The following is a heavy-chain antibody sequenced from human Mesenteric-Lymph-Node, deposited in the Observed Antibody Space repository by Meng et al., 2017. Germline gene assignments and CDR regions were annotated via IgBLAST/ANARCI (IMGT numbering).Heavy chain of an antibody. D-gene: IGHD3-9*01. Sequence: GGSLRLSCTASGFTFSSYAMSWVRQAPGKGLDWVSTISGSGGRTYYVESVKGRFTISRDNSKNTLYLQMYSLRAEDTAEYYCPKDYLVGDGLTGLTDGHTDSWGQGTLVTVSS. CDR3: PKDYLVGDGLTGLTDGHTDS. CDR2: ISGSGGRT. J-gene: IGHJ4*02. V-gene: IGHV3-23*01. CDR1: GFTFSSYA.